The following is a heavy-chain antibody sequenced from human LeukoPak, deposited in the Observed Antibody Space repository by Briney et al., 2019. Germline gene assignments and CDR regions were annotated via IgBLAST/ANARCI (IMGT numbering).Heavy chain of an antibody. D-gene: IGHD3-22*01. CDR3: TTLYYDSSGYYLTRGPYYYYYMDV. V-gene: IGHV3-15*01. CDR2: IKSKTDGGTT. Sequence: GGSLRLSCAASGFTFSSYAMSWVRQAPGKGLEWVGRIKSKTDGGTTDYAAPVKGRFTISRDDSKNTLYLQMNSLKTEDTAVYYCTTLYYDSSGYYLTRGPYYYYYMDVWGKGTTVTVSS. CDR1: GFTFSSYA. J-gene: IGHJ6*03.